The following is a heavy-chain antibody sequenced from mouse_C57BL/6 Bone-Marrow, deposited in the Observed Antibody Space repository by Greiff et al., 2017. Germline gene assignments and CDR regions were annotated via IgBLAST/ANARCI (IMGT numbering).Heavy chain of an antibody. J-gene: IGHJ2*01. D-gene: IGHD1-1*01. CDR3: ARPFITTVVASFDY. CDR1: GFTFSDYG. Sequence: EVMLVESGGGLVKPGGSLKLSCAASGFTFSDYGMHWVRQAPEKGLEWVSYISSGSSTIYYADTVKGRFTISRDNAKNTLFLQMTSLRSEDTAMYYCARPFITTVVASFDYWGQGTTLTVSS. V-gene: IGHV5-17*01. CDR2: ISSGSSTI.